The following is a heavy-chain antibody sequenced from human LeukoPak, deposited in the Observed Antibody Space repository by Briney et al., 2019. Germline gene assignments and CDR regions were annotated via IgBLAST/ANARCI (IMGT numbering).Heavy chain of an antibody. J-gene: IGHJ4*02. D-gene: IGHD2-2*01. CDR2: IYNSGST. Sequence: SETLSLTCTVSGGSISIYYWSWIRQPPGKGLEWIGYIYNSGSTYYNPSLKSRVTISVDTSKNQFFLRLSSVTAADTAVYYCARGRAQLPYFDYWGQGTLVTVSS. V-gene: IGHV4-59*01. CDR3: ARGRAQLPYFDY. CDR1: GGSISIYY.